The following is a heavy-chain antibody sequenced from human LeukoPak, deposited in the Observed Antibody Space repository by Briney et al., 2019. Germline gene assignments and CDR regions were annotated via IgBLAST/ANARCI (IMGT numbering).Heavy chain of an antibody. CDR3: AKEGGITMIVLDHFDY. D-gene: IGHD3-22*01. J-gene: IGHJ4*02. V-gene: IGHV3-21*04. Sequence: GGSLRLSCAASGFTFSSYSMNWVRQAPGKGLEWVSSISSSSSYIYYADSVKGRFTISRDNSKNTLYLQMNSLRAEDTAVYYCAKEGGITMIVLDHFDYWGQGTLVTVSS. CDR2: ISSSSSYI. CDR1: GFTFSSYS.